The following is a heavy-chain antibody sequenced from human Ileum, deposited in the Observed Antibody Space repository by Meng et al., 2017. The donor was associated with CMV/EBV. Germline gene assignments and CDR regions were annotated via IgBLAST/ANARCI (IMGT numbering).Heavy chain of an antibody. Sequence: FSTYGMHWVRQAPGKGLEWVAFIRYDGNTNFYADSVKGRFTISRDNSKNTLYLQMNSLRAEDTAVYYCAKDSTFWSGTSAPPNWFDPWGQGTLVTVSS. V-gene: IGHV3-30*02. CDR2: IRYDGNTN. CDR3: AKDSTFWSGTSAPPNWFDP. CDR1: FSTYG. D-gene: IGHD3-3*01. J-gene: IGHJ5*02.